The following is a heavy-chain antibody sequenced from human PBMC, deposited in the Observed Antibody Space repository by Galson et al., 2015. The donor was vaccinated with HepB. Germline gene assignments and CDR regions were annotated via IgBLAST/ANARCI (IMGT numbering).Heavy chain of an antibody. Sequence: SLRLSCAASGFTVSSNYMSWVRQAPGKGLEWVSVIYSGGSTYYADSVKGRFTISRDNSKNTLYLQMNSLRAEDTAVYYCARSRPYSSHFDYWGQGTLVTVSS. CDR1: GFTVSSNY. V-gene: IGHV3-53*01. D-gene: IGHD6-13*01. CDR3: ARSRPYSSHFDY. J-gene: IGHJ4*02. CDR2: IYSGGST.